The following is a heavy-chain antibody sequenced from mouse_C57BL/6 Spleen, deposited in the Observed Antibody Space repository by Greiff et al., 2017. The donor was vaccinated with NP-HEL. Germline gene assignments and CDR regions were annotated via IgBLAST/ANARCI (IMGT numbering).Heavy chain of an antibody. J-gene: IGHJ2*01. CDR3: ARPKTAQNFDY. V-gene: IGHV1-82*01. CDR1: GYAFSSSW. Sequence: VQLVESGPELVKPGASVKISCKASGYAFSSSWMNWVKQRPGKGLEWIGRIYPGDGDTNYNGNFKGKTTLTADKSSSTAYMQLSSLTSEDSAVYFCARPKTAQNFDYWGQGTTLTVSS. D-gene: IGHD3-2*02. CDR2: IYPGDGDT.